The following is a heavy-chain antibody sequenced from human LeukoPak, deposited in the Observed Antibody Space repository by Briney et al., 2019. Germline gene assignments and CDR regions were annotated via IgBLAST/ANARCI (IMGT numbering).Heavy chain of an antibody. Sequence: GGSLRLSCAASGFTFSSYGMHWVRQAPGKGLEWVAVIWYDGSNKYYADSVKGRFTIFRDNSKNTLYLQMNSLRAEDTAVYYSAKDFGRFGELLSYYFDYWGQGTLVTVSS. D-gene: IGHD3-10*01. CDR2: IWYDGSNK. CDR1: GFTFSSYG. CDR3: AKDFGRFGELLSYYFDY. V-gene: IGHV3-33*06. J-gene: IGHJ4*02.